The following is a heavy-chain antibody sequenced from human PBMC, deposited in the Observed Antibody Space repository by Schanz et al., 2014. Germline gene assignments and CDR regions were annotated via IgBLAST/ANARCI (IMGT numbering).Heavy chain of an antibody. CDR3: AYYATKSHYANDGYFHY. J-gene: IGHJ4*02. V-gene: IGHV3-30*02. Sequence: QVQLVESGGGVVQPGGSLRLSCAASGFTFSFSGMQWVRQAPGKGLEWVAFISSDGNNENYADSVKGRFTISRDNSKNTLYLQLNRLRTKHTTLYSSAYYATKSHYANDGYFHYWGQGTLVPVSS. CDR1: GFTFSFSG. CDR2: ISSDGNNE. D-gene: IGHD3-16*01.